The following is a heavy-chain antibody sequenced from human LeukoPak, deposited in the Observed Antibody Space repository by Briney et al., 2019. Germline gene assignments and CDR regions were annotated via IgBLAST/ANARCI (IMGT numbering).Heavy chain of an antibody. CDR1: GFTFSSYG. Sequence: GGSLRLSCAASGFTFSSYGMSWVRQAPGKGLEWVSAISGSGGSTYYADSAKGRFTISRDNSKNTLYLQMNSLRAEDTAVYYCAKGGYSNGRYYYYYMDVWGEGTTVTVSS. CDR3: AKGGYSNGRYYYYYMDV. V-gene: IGHV3-23*01. CDR2: ISGSGGST. J-gene: IGHJ6*03. D-gene: IGHD5-18*01.